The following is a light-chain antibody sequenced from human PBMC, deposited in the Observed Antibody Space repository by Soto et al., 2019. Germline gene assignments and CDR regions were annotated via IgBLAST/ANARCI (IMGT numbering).Light chain of an antibody. CDR2: AAS. J-gene: IGKJ4*01. CDR3: EELNSYPLT. Sequence: DIQLTQSPSFLSASVGDRVTITCRASQGISSYLAWYQQKPGKAPKLLIYAASTLQSGVPSRFSGSGSGTEFTLAISSLQPEDFATDYCEELNSYPLTFGGGTKVESK. CDR1: QGISSY. V-gene: IGKV1-9*01.